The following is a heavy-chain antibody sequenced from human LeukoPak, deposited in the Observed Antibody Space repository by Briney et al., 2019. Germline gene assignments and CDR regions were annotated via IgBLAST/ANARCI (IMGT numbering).Heavy chain of an antibody. CDR2: IRRDGGEI. Sequence: GGSLRLSCAASGFTFSSYGMHWVRQAPGKGLEWVANIRRDGGEIYYMDSVKGRFAISRDNAKNSLYLQMNSLRVEDTAVYYCVRDGDDWNDFDHWGQGTLVTVSS. CDR1: GFTFSSYG. J-gene: IGHJ4*02. D-gene: IGHD1-1*01. CDR3: VRDGDDWNDFDH. V-gene: IGHV3-7*01.